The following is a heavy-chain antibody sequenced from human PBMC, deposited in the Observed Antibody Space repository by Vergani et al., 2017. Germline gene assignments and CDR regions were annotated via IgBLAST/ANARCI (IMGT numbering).Heavy chain of an antibody. CDR2: ISGQNYHT. CDR3: ADLYGDGGFSPF. Sequence: EVQLLESGGGSAQPGESLRLSCVASGFTFTAHGLNWVRQAPGKGLEWVAGISGQNYHTHYADSVKGRFTISRDDPQNTVYVQINSLRAEDTACYYCADLYGDGGFSPFWGQGALVTVS. V-gene: IGHV3-23*01. D-gene: IGHD2-21*01. CDR1: GFTFTAHG. J-gene: IGHJ4*02.